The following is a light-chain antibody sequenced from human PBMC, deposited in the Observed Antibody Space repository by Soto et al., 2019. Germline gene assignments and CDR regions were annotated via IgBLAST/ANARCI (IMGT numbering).Light chain of an antibody. V-gene: IGKV3-15*01. CDR2: GAF. CDR3: QQRSNWPRT. CDR1: QSVSSN. J-gene: IGKJ1*01. Sequence: EIVMTQSPVTLSVSPGERATLSCRASQSVSSNLAWYQQKPGQAPSLLIYGAFTRATGIPARFSGTGSGTEFTLTISSLESEDFAVYYCQQRSNWPRTFGQGTKVDI.